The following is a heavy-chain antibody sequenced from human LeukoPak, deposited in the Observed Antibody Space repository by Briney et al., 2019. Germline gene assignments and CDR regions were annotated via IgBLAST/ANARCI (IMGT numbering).Heavy chain of an antibody. CDR3: ANRDAAISAFDI. D-gene: IGHD2-2*01. CDR1: GFTFSSYA. J-gene: IGHJ3*02. V-gene: IGHV3-23*01. Sequence: GGSLRLSCAASGFTFSSYAMSWVRQAPGKGLEWVSAISGSGGSTYYADSVKGRFTVSRDNSKNTLYLQMNSLRAEDTAVYYCANRDAAISAFDIWGQGTMVTVSS. CDR2: ISGSGGST.